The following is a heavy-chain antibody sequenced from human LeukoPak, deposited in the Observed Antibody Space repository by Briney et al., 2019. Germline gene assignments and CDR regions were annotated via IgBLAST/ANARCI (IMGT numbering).Heavy chain of an antibody. Sequence: ASVKVSCRASGYTFTGYNIHWVRQAPGQGLEWMGRFITNNANSGATNYAQKFQGRVTMTRDTSISTAYMELSRLRSDDTAVYYCARGDDYAFEIWGQGTMVTVSS. J-gene: IGHJ3*02. V-gene: IGHV1-2*06. CDR1: GYTFTGYN. CDR3: ARGDDYAFEI. CDR2: FITNNANSGAT. D-gene: IGHD4-11*01.